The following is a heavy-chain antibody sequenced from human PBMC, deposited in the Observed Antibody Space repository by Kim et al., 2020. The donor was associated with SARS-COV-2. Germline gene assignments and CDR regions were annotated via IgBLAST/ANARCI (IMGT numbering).Heavy chain of an antibody. CDR3: ASPRTAHSGSYYADY. D-gene: IGHD1-26*01. CDR1: GGSISSYY. V-gene: IGHV4-59*08. Sequence: SETLSLTCTVSGGSISSYYWSWIRQPPGKGLEWIGFIYYRGSTNYNPSLKSRVTISVDTSKNQFSLNLSPVTAAATAAYYCASPRTAHSGSYYADYWDQG. J-gene: IGHJ4*02. CDR2: IYYRGST.